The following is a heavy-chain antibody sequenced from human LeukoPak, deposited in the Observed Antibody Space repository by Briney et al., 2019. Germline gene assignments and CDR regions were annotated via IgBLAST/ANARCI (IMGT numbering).Heavy chain of an antibody. D-gene: IGHD6-13*01. J-gene: IGHJ4*01. CDR3: TKELVSRSSLTFDY. CDR1: GFTFSSYA. Sequence: PGGSLRLSCVASGFTFSSYAMNWVRQAPGKGLEWVSTISDSGGSTFYADSVKGRFTSSRDNSKNTLYLQMNTLRAEDTAVYYCTKELVSRSSLTFDYWGQGTLVTVSS. CDR2: ISDSGGST. V-gene: IGHV3-23*01.